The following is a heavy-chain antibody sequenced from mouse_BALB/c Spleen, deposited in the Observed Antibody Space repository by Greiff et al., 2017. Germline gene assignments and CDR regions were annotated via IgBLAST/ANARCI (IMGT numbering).Heavy chain of an antibody. CDR3: AYGKAYAMDY. J-gene: IGHJ4*01. CDR2: IWAGGST. V-gene: IGHV2-9*02. CDR1: GFSLTSYG. Sequence: VQRVESGPGLVAPSQSLSITCTVSGFSLTSYGVHWVRQPPGKGLEWLGVIWAGGSTNYNSALMSRLSISKDNSKSQVFLKMNSLQTDDTAMYYCAYGKAYAMDYWGQGTSVTVSS. D-gene: IGHD2-1*01.